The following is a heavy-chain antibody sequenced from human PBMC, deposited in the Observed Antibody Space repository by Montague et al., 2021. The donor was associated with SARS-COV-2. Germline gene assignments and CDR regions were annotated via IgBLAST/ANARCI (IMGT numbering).Heavy chain of an antibody. CDR1: GGSISSSSYY. V-gene: IGHV4-39*01. J-gene: IGHJ5*02. CDR3: ARHWNTMIVLVVNSGWFDP. CDR2: INYSGST. D-gene: IGHD3-22*01. Sequence: SETLSLTCTVSGGSISSSSYYWGWIRQPPGKGLEWIGSINYSGSTYYNPSLKSRVTISVDTSKNQFSLKLSSVTAADTAVYYCARHWNTMIVLVVNSGWFDPWGQGTLVTVSS.